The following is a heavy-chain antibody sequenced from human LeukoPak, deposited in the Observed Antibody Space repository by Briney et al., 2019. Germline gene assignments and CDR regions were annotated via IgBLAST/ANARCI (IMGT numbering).Heavy chain of an antibody. CDR2: IDPSDTNT. D-gene: IGHD2-2*01. CDR3: ARLQINEYCSSTSCYYYYGMDV. Sequence: GESLKISCKASGYSITSYWSSWVRQMAGKGLEWMGRIDPSDTNTNYSPSFQGHVTISADKSISTAYLQWRSLKASDTAMDYCARLQINEYCSSTSCYYYYGMDVWGKGTTVTVSS. J-gene: IGHJ6*04. CDR1: GYSITSYW. V-gene: IGHV5-10-1*01.